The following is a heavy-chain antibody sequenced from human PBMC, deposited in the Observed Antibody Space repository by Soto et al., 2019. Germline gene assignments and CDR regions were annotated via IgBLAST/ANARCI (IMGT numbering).Heavy chain of an antibody. J-gene: IGHJ4*02. Sequence: ALSLTCSVSGGSISSSPYYWGWIRQPPGKGLEWLGTIYYSGTTSYNPSLKSRVIISVDTSNNQLFLKLRSVTAADTAVHYCARHRQYYDTSGYQQRYFDYWGQGTQVTVSS. V-gene: IGHV4-39*01. CDR3: ARHRQYYDTSGYQQRYFDY. D-gene: IGHD3-22*01. CDR2: IYYSGTT. CDR1: GGSISSSPYY.